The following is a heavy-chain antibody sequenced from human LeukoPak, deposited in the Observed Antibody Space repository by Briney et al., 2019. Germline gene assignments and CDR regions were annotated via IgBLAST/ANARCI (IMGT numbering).Heavy chain of an antibody. CDR3: AKDPGAVAGTGPDY. V-gene: IGHV3-23*01. CDR2: ISGSGGST. Sequence: PGGSLRLSCAASGFTFSSYAMSWVRQAPGKGLEWVSAISGSGGSTYYADSVKGRLTISRDNSKNTLYLQMNSLRAEDTAVYYCAKDPGAVAGTGPDYWGQGTLVTVSS. J-gene: IGHJ4*02. D-gene: IGHD6-19*01. CDR1: GFTFSSYA.